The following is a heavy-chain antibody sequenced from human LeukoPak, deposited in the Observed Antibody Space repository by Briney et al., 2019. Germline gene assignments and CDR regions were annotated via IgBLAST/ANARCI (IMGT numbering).Heavy chain of an antibody. CDR1: GFTFKTQW. J-gene: IGHJ3*02. D-gene: IGHD3/OR15-3a*01. Sequence: GGTLRLTCAASGFTFKTQWMQWVPHAPGKGLVEFSHSNSDGRSKRYADSVRGRVTISRDNAKNTLYLQMNSPRAERTAVYFCARDLEGPVNDFFDMGGEGTILTVSS. CDR2: SNSDGRSK. CDR3: ARDLEGPVNDFFDM. V-gene: IGHV3-74*01.